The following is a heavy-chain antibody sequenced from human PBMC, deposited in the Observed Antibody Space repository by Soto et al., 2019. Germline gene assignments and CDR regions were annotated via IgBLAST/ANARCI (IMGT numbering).Heavy chain of an antibody. CDR2: INPRSGDT. CDR3: GRDGVGATPLGWFDP. D-gene: IGHD1-26*01. V-gene: IGHV1-2*06. CDR1: GYTFIGYY. Sequence: QVQLVQSGAEVKKPGASVKVSCKASGYTFIGYYIHWVRQAPGQGLEWMGRINPRSGDTTYAQKFQGRLTMTRDTSIRPAYMELSSLRSDDTAVYYCGRDGVGATPLGWFDPWGQGSLVTVSS. J-gene: IGHJ5*02.